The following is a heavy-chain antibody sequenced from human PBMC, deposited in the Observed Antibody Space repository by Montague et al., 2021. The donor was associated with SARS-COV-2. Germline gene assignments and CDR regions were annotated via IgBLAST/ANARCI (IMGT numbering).Heavy chain of an antibody. Sequence: SETLSLTCAVYGGSFSNYYWSWIRQPPGKGLEWIGEINHSGSTNXNPSLKSRVTISVDTSKNQFSLKLSSVTAADTAVYYCARGGTMTTFFAPKRTRRYNWFDPWGQGTLVTVSS. D-gene: IGHD3-16*01. CDR3: ARGGTMTTFFAPKRTRRYNWFDP. V-gene: IGHV4-34*01. CDR1: GGSFSNYY. J-gene: IGHJ5*02. CDR2: INHSGST.